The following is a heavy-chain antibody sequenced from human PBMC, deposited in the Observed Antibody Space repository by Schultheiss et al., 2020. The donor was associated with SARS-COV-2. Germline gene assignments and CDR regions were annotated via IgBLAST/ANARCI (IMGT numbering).Heavy chain of an antibody. Sequence: GGSLRLSCTASGFTFSSYAMSWVRQAPGKGLEWVSAISGSGGSTYYADSVKGRFTISRDNAKNSLYLQMNSLRAEDTAVYYCARGDSTRDYYYYGMDVWGQGTTVTVSS. J-gene: IGHJ6*02. CDR3: ARGDSTRDYYYYGMDV. D-gene: IGHD3-22*01. V-gene: IGHV3-23*01. CDR2: ISGSGGST. CDR1: GFTFSSYA.